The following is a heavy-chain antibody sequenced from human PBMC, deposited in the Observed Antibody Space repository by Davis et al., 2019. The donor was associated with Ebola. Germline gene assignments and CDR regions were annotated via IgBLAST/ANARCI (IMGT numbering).Heavy chain of an antibody. CDR1: GGSISSYY. CDR2: IYYSGST. D-gene: IGHD4-11*01. CDR3: ARQGVTPRDYYYGMDV. J-gene: IGHJ6*02. Sequence: PSETLSLTCTVSGGSISSYYWSWIRQPPGKGLEWIGYIYYSGSTNYNPSLKSRVTISVDTSKNQFSLKLSSVTAADTAVYYYARQGVTPRDYYYGMDVWGQGTTVTVSS. V-gene: IGHV4-59*08.